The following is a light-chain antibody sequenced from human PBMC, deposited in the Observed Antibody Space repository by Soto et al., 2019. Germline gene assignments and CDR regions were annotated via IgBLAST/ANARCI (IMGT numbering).Light chain of an antibody. V-gene: IGKV3-20*01. J-gene: IGKJ2*01. CDR2: GAS. Sequence: EIVLTQSPGTLSLSPGERATLSCRASQSVSSSSYLAWYQQKPGQPPRLLIYGASSRATGIPDRFSGSGSATDFTLTFSRLEPEDFADYYCRQYGSSPSYTFGQGTKLEIK. CDR3: RQYGSSPSYT. CDR1: QSVSSSSY.